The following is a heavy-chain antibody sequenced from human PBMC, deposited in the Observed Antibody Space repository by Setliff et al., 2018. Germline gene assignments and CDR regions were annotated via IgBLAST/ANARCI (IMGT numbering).Heavy chain of an antibody. Sequence: ASVKVSCKVSGYRLIEVSMHWVRQAPGKGLEWMGGFDPEDEETIYAQKFQGRVTMTEDTSTDTAYMELSSLRSEDTAVYYCASDLIDPDYGDYLSFYYYGMDVWGQGTTVTAAS. CDR3: ASDLIDPDYGDYLSFYYYGMDV. CDR2: FDPEDEET. V-gene: IGHV1-24*01. D-gene: IGHD4-17*01. J-gene: IGHJ6*02. CDR1: GYRLIEVS.